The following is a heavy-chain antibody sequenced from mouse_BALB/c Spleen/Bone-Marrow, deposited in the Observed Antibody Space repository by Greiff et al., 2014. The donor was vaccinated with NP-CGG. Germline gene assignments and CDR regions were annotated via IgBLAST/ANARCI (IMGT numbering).Heavy chain of an antibody. CDR2: IDPANGNT. J-gene: IGHJ4*01. V-gene: IGHV14-3*02. D-gene: IGHD2-10*01. CDR3: ARAYYGNYPYAMDY. Sequence: VQLQQSGAELVKPGASVKLSCTASGFNIKDTYMHWVKQRPEQGLEWIGRIDPANGNTKYDPKFQGKATITADTFSNTAYLQLSSLTSEDTAVYFCARAYYGNYPYAMDYWGQGTSVTVSS. CDR1: GFNIKDTY.